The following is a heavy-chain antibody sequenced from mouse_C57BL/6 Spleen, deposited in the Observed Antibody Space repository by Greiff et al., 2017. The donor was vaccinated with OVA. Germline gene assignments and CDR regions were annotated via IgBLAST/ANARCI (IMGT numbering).Heavy chain of an antibody. D-gene: IGHD1-1*01. CDR1: GYTFTDYY. CDR3: ARDYGSSYCDY. V-gene: IGHV1-26*01. J-gene: IGHJ2*01. CDR2: INPNNGGT. Sequence: EVQLQQSGPELVKPGASVKISCKASGYTFTDYYMNWVKQSHGKSLEWIGDINPNNGGTSYNQKFKGKATMTVDKSSSTAYMEPRSLTSDDSAVYYCARDYGSSYCDYWGQGTTLTVSS.